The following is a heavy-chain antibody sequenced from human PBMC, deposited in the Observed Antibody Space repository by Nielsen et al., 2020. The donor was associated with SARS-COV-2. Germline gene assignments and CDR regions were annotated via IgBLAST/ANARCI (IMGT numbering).Heavy chain of an antibody. J-gene: IGHJ3*02. CDR1: GGTFSSYA. D-gene: IGHD4-17*01. CDR2: ISTYTGDT. Sequence: ASVKVSCKASGGTFSSYAITWVRQAPGQGLEWMGWISTYTGDTNYAERLQDRLTVTTDTSTSTAYMELRSLSSDDTAVYYCASRYDDSVLAAFDIWGQGTMVTVSS. CDR3: ASRYDDSVLAAFDI. V-gene: IGHV1-18*01.